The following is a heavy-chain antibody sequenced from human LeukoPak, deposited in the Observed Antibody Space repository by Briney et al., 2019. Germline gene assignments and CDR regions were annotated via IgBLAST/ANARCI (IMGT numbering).Heavy chain of an antibody. CDR1: GYTFTSYY. D-gene: IGHD1-14*01. J-gene: IGHJ5*02. CDR2: INPSGGST. V-gene: IGHV1-46*01. CDR3: ARGSIRGWFDP. Sequence: GASVKVSCEASGYTFTSYYMHWVRQAPGQGLEWMGVINPSGGSTSYAQKFQGRVTMTRDTSTSTVYMELSSLRSEDTAVYYCARGSIRGWFDPWGQGTLVTVSS.